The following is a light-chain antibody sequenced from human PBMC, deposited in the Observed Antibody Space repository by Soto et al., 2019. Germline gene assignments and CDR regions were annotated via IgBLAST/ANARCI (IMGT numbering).Light chain of an antibody. CDR3: LQDYNYPRT. V-gene: IGKV1-6*01. J-gene: IGKJ1*01. CDR2: GAS. Sequence: AIQMTQSPSSLSASVGDGVTITCRASQGMRNELGWYQQKPGKAPKFLIYGASTLQSGVPSRFSGSGSGTDFTLTISSLQPEDFATYYCLQDYNYPRTFGQGTKVEI. CDR1: QGMRNE.